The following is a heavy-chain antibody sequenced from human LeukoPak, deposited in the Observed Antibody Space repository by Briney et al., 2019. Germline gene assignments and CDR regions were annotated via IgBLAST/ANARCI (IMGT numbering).Heavy chain of an antibody. CDR2: INPSGGST. J-gene: IGHJ4*02. CDR1: GYTFTSYY. V-gene: IGHV1-46*01. CDR3: ATGVGNGDWLFH. Sequence: GASVKVSCKASGYTFTSYYMHWVRQAPGQGLEWMGIINPSGGSTSYAQKFQGRVTMTEDTSTDTAYMELSSLRSEDTAVYYCATGVGNGDWLFHWGQGTLVTVSS. D-gene: IGHD4-17*01.